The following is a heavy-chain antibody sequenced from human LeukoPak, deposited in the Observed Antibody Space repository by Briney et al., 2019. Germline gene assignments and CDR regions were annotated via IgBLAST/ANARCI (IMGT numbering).Heavy chain of an antibody. CDR3: ARDISVARSFLLFDY. V-gene: IGHV4-4*07. Sequence: SERLSPTCTVSGASLGSFCSSWIRQPAGKGLEWIGRIYTSGSSNSNPSLKSRVTMSADTSKNQFSLKVSSVTAADTAVYYCARDISVARSFLLFDYWGQGTLVTVSS. CDR1: GASLGSFC. J-gene: IGHJ4*02. D-gene: IGHD6-19*01. CDR2: IYTSGSS.